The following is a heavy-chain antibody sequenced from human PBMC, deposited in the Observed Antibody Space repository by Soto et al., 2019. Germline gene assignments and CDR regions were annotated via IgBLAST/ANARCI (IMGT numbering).Heavy chain of an antibody. CDR3: ARPEYSSSSYGMDV. CDR2: ISSSSSTI. CDR1: GFAFSSYS. D-gene: IGHD6-6*01. J-gene: IGHJ6*04. Sequence: GGSLRLSCAASGFAFSSYSMNWVRQAPGKGLEWVSYISSSSSTIYYADSVKGRFTISRDNAKNSLYLQMNSLRDEDTAVYYCARPEYSSSSYGMDVWGKGTTVTVSS. V-gene: IGHV3-48*02.